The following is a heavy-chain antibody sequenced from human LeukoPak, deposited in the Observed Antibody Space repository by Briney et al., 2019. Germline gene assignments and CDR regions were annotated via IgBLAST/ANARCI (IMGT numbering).Heavy chain of an antibody. V-gene: IGHV1-2*02. Sequence: VAAVKVSCKASGYTFTGFYIHLMRQAPGQGLELMGWINPNSGGTNYAQKFQARVTMTRDTSISTAYMELSSLKSDDTAVYYCARPLTTSGWYFDLWGRGTLVTVSS. CDR3: ARPLTTSGWYFDL. J-gene: IGHJ2*01. D-gene: IGHD1-14*01. CDR1: GYTFTGFY. CDR2: INPNSGGT.